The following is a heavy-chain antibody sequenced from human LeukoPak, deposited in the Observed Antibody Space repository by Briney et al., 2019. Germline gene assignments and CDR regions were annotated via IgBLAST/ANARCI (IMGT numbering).Heavy chain of an antibody. V-gene: IGHV1-46*01. CDR1: GYTFTSYY. J-gene: IGHJ5*02. Sequence: ASVKVSYMASGYTFTSYYMHWVREAPGQGLEWVGIINPSGGSTSYAQKFQGRVTMTRDTSTSTVYMELSSLRSEDTAVYYCAREGRYCSGGSCYDSWFDPWGQGTLVTVSS. CDR2: INPSGGST. D-gene: IGHD2-15*01. CDR3: AREGRYCSGGSCYDSWFDP.